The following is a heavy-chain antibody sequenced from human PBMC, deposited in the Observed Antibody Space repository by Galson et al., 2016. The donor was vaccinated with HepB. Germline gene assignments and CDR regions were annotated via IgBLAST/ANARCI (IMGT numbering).Heavy chain of an antibody. V-gene: IGHV1-2*04. CDR3: ARDKGSASSYGDFDS. Sequence: SVKVSCKASGYIFAGYYIHWVRQAPGQGLEWMGWINPHDGGTKFAQKFQGWVNMTRDTSISTAYMDLSRLKSDDTAVYYCARDKGSASSYGDFDSWGQGTMVTVSS. D-gene: IGHD4-17*01. CDR2: INPHDGGT. CDR1: GYIFAGYY. J-gene: IGHJ3*02.